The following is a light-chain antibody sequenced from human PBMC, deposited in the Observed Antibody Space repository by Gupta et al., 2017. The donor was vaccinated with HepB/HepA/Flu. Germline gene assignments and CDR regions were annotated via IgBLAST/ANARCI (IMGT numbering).Light chain of an antibody. J-gene: IGKJ4*01. Sequence: EIVLTQSPATLSLSPGERATLSCSASQSVSNYLAWYQQKPGQAPRLLIYDASDRATGIPARFSGRGYGTDVTLTISIREPEDSAVYYCQQRSNRPPLSFGGGTKLEIK. V-gene: IGKV3-11*01. CDR3: QQRSNRPPLS. CDR1: QSVSNY. CDR2: DAS.